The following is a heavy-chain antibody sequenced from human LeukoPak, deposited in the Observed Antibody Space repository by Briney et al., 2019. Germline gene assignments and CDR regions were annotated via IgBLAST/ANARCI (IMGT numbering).Heavy chain of an antibody. CDR3: ATDFQGHSSGYYSIFDY. Sequence: ASVKVSCKVSGYTLTELSMHWVRQAPGKGLEWMGGFDPEDGETIYAQKFQGRVTMTEDTSTDTAYMELSSPRSEDTAVYYCATDFQGHSSGYYSIFDYWGQGTLVTVSS. CDR2: FDPEDGET. J-gene: IGHJ4*02. V-gene: IGHV1-24*01. D-gene: IGHD3-22*01. CDR1: GYTLTELS.